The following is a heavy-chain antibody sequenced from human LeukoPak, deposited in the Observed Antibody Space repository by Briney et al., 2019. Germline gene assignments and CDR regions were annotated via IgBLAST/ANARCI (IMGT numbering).Heavy chain of an antibody. J-gene: IGHJ6*03. CDR3: ARDRVGGYYDYVWGSYRPYYYYYYMDV. CDR1: GGSISSYY. V-gene: IGHV4-4*07. Sequence: SETLSLTCTVSGGSISSYYWSWIRQPAGKGLEWIGRIYTSGSTNYNPSLKSRVTMSVDTSKNQFSLKLSSVTAADTAVYYCARDRVGGYYDYVWGSYRPYYYYYYMDVWGKGTTVTISS. CDR2: IYTSGST. D-gene: IGHD3-16*02.